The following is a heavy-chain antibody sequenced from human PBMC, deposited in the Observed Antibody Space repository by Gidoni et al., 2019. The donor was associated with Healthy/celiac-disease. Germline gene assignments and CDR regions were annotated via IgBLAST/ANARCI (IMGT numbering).Heavy chain of an antibody. D-gene: IGHD6-19*01. Sequence: QVQLVQSGAEVKKPGSSVKVSCKASGGTFSSYAISWVRTAPGQGLEWMGGIIPIFGTANYAQKFQGRVTITADESTSTAYMELSSLRSEDTAVYYCARGAVAGTGNYYYYYYGMDVWGQGTTVTVSS. J-gene: IGHJ6*02. CDR1: GGTFSSYA. V-gene: IGHV1-69*01. CDR2: IIPIFGTA. CDR3: ARGAVAGTGNYYYYYYGMDV.